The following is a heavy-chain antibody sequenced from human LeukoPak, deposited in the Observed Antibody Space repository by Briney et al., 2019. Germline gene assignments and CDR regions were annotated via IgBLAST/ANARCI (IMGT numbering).Heavy chain of an antibody. V-gene: IGHV5-51*01. CDR1: GDSFTSYW. CDR3: ARCAFSYSTNWLGAFDI. J-gene: IGHJ3*02. D-gene: IGHD6-13*01. Sequence: GESLKISCKGSGDSFTSYWIGWVRQMPGKGLEWIGIIYPGDSNTRYRPSFQGQVTISADKSITTAYLQWSSLKASDTAMYYCARCAFSYSTNWLGAFDIWGQGTMVTVSS. CDR2: IYPGDSNT.